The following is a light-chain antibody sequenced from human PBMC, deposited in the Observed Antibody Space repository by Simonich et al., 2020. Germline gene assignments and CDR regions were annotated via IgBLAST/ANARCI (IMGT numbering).Light chain of an antibody. CDR2: WAS. CDR1: QSVFNSSNNKNS. CDR3: QQYYSTPPT. J-gene: IGKJ4*01. V-gene: IGKV4-1*01. Sequence: DIVMTQSQDSLAVSLGERATIHCKSSQSVFNSSNNKNSLSWYQHKPGQPPKLLIYWASTRESGVPDRFSGSGSGTDFPLTISSMQAEDVAVYYCQQYYSTPPTFGGGTKVEIK.